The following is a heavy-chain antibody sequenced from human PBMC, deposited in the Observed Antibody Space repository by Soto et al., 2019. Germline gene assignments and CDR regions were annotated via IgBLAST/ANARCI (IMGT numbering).Heavy chain of an antibody. CDR3: ARVMDYGGNSLGY. V-gene: IGHV4-38-2*01. CDR1: GYSISSGYY. J-gene: IGHJ4*02. D-gene: IGHD4-17*01. CDR2: IYHSGST. Sequence: LTCAGAGYSISSGYYWGWIRQPPGKGLEWIGSIYHSGSTYYNPSLKSRVTISVDTSQNQFSLKLSSVTAADTAVYYCARVMDYGGNSLGYRGTGTLGTVCS.